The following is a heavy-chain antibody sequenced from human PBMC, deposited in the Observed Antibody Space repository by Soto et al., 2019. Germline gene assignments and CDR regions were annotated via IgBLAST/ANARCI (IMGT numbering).Heavy chain of an antibody. Sequence: GASVKVSCKASGGTFSSYAISWVRQAPGQGLEWMGGIIPIFGTANYAQKFQGRVTITADESTSTAYMELSSLRSEDTAVYYCARGITMLAEPAGNYYYYGMDVWGQGTTVTVSS. J-gene: IGHJ6*02. D-gene: IGHD3-22*01. V-gene: IGHV1-69*13. CDR2: IIPIFGTA. CDR3: ARGITMLAEPAGNYYYYGMDV. CDR1: GGTFSSYA.